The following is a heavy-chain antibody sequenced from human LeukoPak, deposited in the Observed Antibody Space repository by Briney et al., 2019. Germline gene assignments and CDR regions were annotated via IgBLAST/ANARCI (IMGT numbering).Heavy chain of an antibody. V-gene: IGHV1-46*01. Sequence: GASVKVSCKASGYTFTSYYMHWVRQAPGQGLEWMGIINHSGGSTSYAQKFQGRVTMTRDKSTSTVYMELSSLRSEDTAVYYCARDASPDYDFWSGYYPTRGGFDPWGQGTLVTVSS. CDR3: ARDASPDYDFWSGYYPTRGGFDP. D-gene: IGHD3-3*01. CDR1: GYTFTSYY. CDR2: INHSGGST. J-gene: IGHJ5*02.